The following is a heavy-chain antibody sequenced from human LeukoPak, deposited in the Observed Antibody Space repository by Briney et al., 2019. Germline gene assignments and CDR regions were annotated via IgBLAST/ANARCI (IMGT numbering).Heavy chain of an antibody. V-gene: IGHV1-3*01. CDR1: GYTFTSYA. CDR2: INAGNGNT. Sequence: ASVKVSCKASGYTFTSYAMYWVRQAPGQRLEWMGWINAGNGNTKYSQKFQGRVTITRDTSASTAYMELSSLRSEDTAVYYCARGGPSSSWYYYWGQGTLVTVSS. CDR3: ARGGPSSSWYYY. D-gene: IGHD6-13*01. J-gene: IGHJ4*02.